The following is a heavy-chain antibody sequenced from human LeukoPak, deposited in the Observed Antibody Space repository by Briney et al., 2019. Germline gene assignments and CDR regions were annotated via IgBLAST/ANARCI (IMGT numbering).Heavy chain of an antibody. CDR3: ARVHYYYYYMDV. J-gene: IGHJ6*03. V-gene: IGHV3-21*01. CDR1: GFTFSSYS. Sequence: GGSLRLFCAASGFTFSSYSMNWVRQAPGKGLEWVSSISSSSSYIYYADSVKGRFTISRDNAKNSLYLQMNSLRAEDTAVYYCARVHYYYYYMDVWGKGTTVTVSS. CDR2: ISSSSSYI.